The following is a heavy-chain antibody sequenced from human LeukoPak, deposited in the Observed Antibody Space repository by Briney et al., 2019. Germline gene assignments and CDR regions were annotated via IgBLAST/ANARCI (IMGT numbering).Heavy chain of an antibody. Sequence: SGGSLRLSCAASGFTFSNYEMHWVRQAPGEGLEWLSYISRGGDTIYYADSVKGRFTISSDSANNSLYLQMNNLRAEDTAVYYCARSSYDYGGIEGPFDYWGQGTLVTVSS. V-gene: IGHV3-48*03. CDR1: GFTFSNYE. CDR2: ISRGGDTI. CDR3: ARSSYDYGGIEGPFDY. D-gene: IGHD4-23*01. J-gene: IGHJ4*02.